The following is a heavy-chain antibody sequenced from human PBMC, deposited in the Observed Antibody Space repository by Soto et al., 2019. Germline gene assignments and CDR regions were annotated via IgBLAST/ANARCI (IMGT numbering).Heavy chain of an antibody. J-gene: IGHJ3*02. D-gene: IGHD2-2*01. CDR3: AREPWYCSSNSCQLEGAFDI. CDR2: ISAYNGNT. V-gene: IGHV1-18*01. CDR1: GYTFTSYG. Sequence: ASVKVSCKASGYTFTSYGISWVRQAPGQGLEWMGWISAYNGNTNYAQKLQGRVTMTTDTSTSTAYMELRSLRSDDTAVYYCAREPWYCSSNSCQLEGAFDIWGQGTMVTVSS.